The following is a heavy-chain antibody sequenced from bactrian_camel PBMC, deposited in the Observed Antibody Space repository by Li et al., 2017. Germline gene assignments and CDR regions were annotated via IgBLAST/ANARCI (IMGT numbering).Heavy chain of an antibody. V-gene: IGHV3S1*01. CDR3: AADVSKTGDTWYVSY. CDR1: EYTDSRYC. CDR2: IYNRGFTV. Sequence: HVQLVESGGGSVQSGGSLRLSCVVSEYTDSRYCMAWLRQAPGKEREGVATIYNRGFTVYVTDSVKGRFTLSQDNAKNMVYLQMNSLKPEDTAMYYCAADVSKTGDTWYVSYWGQGTQVTVS. D-gene: IGHD2*01. J-gene: IGHJ4*01.